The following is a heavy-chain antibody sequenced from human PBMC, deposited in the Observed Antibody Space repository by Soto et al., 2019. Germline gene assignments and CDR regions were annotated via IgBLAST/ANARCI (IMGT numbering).Heavy chain of an antibody. V-gene: IGHV3-48*01. CDR2: IGFTSSTM. CDR3: ARTGLFDI. Sequence: GGSLRLSCAASGFTFSSYTMNWVRQAPGKGLEWVAYIGFTSSTMHYADSVKGRFAISRDNAKNSLYLQMNSLRTDDTAVYYCARTGLFDIWGLGTVVTVSS. D-gene: IGHD3-22*01. J-gene: IGHJ3*02. CDR1: GFTFSSYT.